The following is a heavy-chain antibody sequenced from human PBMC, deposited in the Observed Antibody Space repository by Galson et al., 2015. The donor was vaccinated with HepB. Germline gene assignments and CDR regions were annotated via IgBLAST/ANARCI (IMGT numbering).Heavy chain of an antibody. J-gene: IGHJ4*02. Sequence: SLRLSCAASGFTFSSYSMNWVRQAPGKGLEWVSSISSSSSYIYYADSVKGRFTISRDNAKNSLYLQMNSLRAEDTAVYYCARDSRSDRLVAGIDYWGQGTLVTVSS. CDR1: GFTFSSYS. V-gene: IGHV3-21*01. CDR2: ISSSSSYI. CDR3: ARDSRSDRLVAGIDY. D-gene: IGHD6-19*01.